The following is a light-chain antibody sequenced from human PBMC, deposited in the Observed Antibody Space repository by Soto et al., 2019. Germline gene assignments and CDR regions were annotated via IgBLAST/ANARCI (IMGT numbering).Light chain of an antibody. CDR1: ENVNDW. V-gene: IGKV1-5*03. J-gene: IGKJ2*01. CDR2: KAS. CDR3: QQYNTYASST. Sequence: DIQMTQSPSTLSSSVGDRVTITCRASENVNDWVAWYQQKPGRAPKLLINKASTLESGVPSRFSGSGSGTEFTLTINGLQPEDFATYYCQQYNTYASSTFGQGTKLEI.